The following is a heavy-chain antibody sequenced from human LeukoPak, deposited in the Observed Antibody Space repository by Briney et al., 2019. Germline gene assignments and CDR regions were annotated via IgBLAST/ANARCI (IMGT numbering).Heavy chain of an antibody. Sequence: SGPTLVNPTQTLTLTCSFSGFSLNTSGMCVNWIRQPPGKALEWLARIDWDDDKYYSTSLKTRLTISKDTSKSQLVLTMTNMDPVDTATYYCARLSPHCSNTSCYSVDPYYFDYWGQGILVTVSS. CDR2: IDWDDDK. V-gene: IGHV2-70*11. CDR1: GFSLNTSGMC. D-gene: IGHD2-2*01. CDR3: ARLSPHCSNTSCYSVDPYYFDY. J-gene: IGHJ4*02.